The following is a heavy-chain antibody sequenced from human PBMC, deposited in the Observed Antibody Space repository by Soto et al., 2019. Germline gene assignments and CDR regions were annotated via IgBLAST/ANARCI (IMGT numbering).Heavy chain of an antibody. CDR3: ARLPHHMARECYFDI. D-gene: IGHD3-10*01. CDR2: VHYYGST. CDR1: VDSISSTNHY. Sequence: PSATLSLPFTVDVDSISSTNHYWRWIRQPQGKGLEGIGIVHYYGSTYYNPSLKSRLTISVDTSQVSLKLTSVTAADTALYYSARLPHHMARECYFDIWGPGTLVT. V-gene: IGHV4-39*01. J-gene: IGHJ4*02.